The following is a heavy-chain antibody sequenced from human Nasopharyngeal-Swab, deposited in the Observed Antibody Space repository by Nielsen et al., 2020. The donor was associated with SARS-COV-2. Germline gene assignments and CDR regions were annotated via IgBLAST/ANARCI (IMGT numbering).Heavy chain of an antibody. V-gene: IGHV3-33*01. CDR1: GFTFSSYG. Sequence: GESLKISCAASGFTFSSYGMHWVRQAPGKGLEWVAVISYDGSNNYYADSVKGRFTISRDNSKNTLYLQMNSLRAEDTAVYYCARDGAPGDSGSYYGMDVWGQGTTVTVSS. CDR2: ISYDGSNN. CDR3: ARDGAPGDSGSYYGMDV. D-gene: IGHD1-26*01. J-gene: IGHJ6*02.